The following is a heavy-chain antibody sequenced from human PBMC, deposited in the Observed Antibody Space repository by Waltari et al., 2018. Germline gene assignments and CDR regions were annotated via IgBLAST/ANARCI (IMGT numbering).Heavy chain of an antibody. J-gene: IGHJ4*02. V-gene: IGHV3-74*01. CDR3: ARGVPDYSSLSY. CDR1: GFTFSSYW. Sequence: EVQLVESGGTLVQPGGSLRLSCAVSGFTFSSYWMHWQRQAPGQGLVWLERIYIDGSGTFYADSVQRRFTISRDIAKNTLYLQMNSLRADDTAVYYCARGVPDYSSLSYWGQGALVTVSS. CDR2: IYIDGSGT. D-gene: IGHD4-4*01.